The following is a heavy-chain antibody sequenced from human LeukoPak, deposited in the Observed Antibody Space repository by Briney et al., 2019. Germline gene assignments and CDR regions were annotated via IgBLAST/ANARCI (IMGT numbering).Heavy chain of an antibody. CDR1: GFTFSSYS. Sequence: GGSLRLSCAASGFTFSSYSMNWARQAPGKGLEWVSSISSSSSYIYYADSVKGRFTISRDNAKNSLYLQMNSLRAEDTAVYYCARVLYYGSGSYSNFDYWGQGTLVTVSS. J-gene: IGHJ4*02. V-gene: IGHV3-21*01. CDR3: ARVLYYGSGSYSNFDY. CDR2: ISSSSSYI. D-gene: IGHD3-10*01.